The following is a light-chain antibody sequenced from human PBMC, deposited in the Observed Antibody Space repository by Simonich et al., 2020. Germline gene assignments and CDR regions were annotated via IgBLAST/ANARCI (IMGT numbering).Light chain of an antibody. CDR1: QSVLYSSNNKNY. Sequence: DIVMTQSPDSLAVSLGERATINCKSSQSVLYSSNNKNYLAWYQQKQGQPPKLLISWASTRESGVPDRFSGSGSGTDFTLTISSLQAEDVAVYYCQQYYSTPWTFGPGTKVEIK. CDR3: QQYYSTPWT. CDR2: WAS. J-gene: IGKJ1*01. V-gene: IGKV4-1*01.